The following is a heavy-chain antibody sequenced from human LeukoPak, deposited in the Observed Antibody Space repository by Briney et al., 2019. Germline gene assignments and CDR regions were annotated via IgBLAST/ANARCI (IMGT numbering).Heavy chain of an antibody. CDR2: IHPSYSDT. Sequence: GESPKISCKGSGYKFTSNWIGLVRQMPGKGLEWMGIIHPSYSDTIYSPSFQGQFTISADKSISTAYLQWSSLKASDTAMYYCARPSYSSSWLPFDYWGQGTLVTVSS. J-gene: IGHJ4*02. D-gene: IGHD6-13*01. CDR3: ARPSYSSSWLPFDY. V-gene: IGHV5-51*01. CDR1: GYKFTSNW.